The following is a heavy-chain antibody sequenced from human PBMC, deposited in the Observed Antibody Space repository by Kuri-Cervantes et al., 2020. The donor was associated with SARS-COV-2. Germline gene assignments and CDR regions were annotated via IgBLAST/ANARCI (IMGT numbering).Heavy chain of an antibody. CDR2: ISSSSSYI. CDR3: ARGGYSSGWFAYYFDY. Sequence: GGSLRLSCAASGFTFSSYSMNWVRQAPGKGLEWVSSISSSSSYINYADSVKGRFNISRDNAKNSLYLQMNSLRAEDTALYYCARGGYSSGWFAYYFDYWGQGTLVTVSS. J-gene: IGHJ4*02. V-gene: IGHV3-21*04. CDR1: GFTFSSYS. D-gene: IGHD6-19*01.